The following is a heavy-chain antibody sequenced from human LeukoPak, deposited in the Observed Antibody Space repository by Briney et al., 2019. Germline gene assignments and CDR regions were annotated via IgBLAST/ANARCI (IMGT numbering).Heavy chain of an antibody. J-gene: IGHJ4*02. CDR1: GFTFSSYA. CDR3: AKTSRGCYRLGYFDY. D-gene: IGHD1-26*01. CDR2: ISGSGGST. V-gene: IGHV3-23*01. Sequence: PGGSLRLSCAASGFTFSSYAMSWVRQAPGKGLEWVSAISGSGGSTYYADSVKGRFTISRDNSKNTLYLQMNSLRAEDTAVYYCAKTSRGCYRLGYFDYWGQGTLVTVSS.